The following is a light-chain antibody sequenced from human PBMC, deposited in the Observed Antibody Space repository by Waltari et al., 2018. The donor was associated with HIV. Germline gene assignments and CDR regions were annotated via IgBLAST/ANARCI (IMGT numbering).Light chain of an antibody. CDR1: SSNIGINY. J-gene: IGLJ2*01. CDR2: RNG. V-gene: IGLV1-47*01. Sequence: QSVLTQPPSASGTPGQRLTISCSGSSSNIGINYVYWYQHFPGTAPKLLMYRNGQRPSGVPARFSGSKAGTSASLAISGLRAEDEADYYCATWDDNLGGRVFGGGTKLTVL. CDR3: ATWDDNLGGRV.